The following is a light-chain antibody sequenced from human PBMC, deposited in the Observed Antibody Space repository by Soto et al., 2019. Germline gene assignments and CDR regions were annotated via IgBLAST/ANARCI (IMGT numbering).Light chain of an antibody. V-gene: IGKV3-20*01. CDR2: GAS. Sequence: ENVLSQSPGTLSLSPGERATLSFRASQSVSSSYLAWYQQNPGQAPRLLIYGASSRATGIPDRFSGSGSGTDFTLTISRLEPEDFAVYYCQQYGSSPGTFGQGTKVDIK. CDR1: QSVSSSY. J-gene: IGKJ1*01. CDR3: QQYGSSPGT.